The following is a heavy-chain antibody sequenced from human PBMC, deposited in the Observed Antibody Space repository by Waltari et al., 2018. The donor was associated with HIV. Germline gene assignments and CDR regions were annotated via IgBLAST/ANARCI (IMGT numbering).Heavy chain of an antibody. CDR2: IDPSDADT. D-gene: IGHD5-18*01. J-gene: IGHJ6*02. V-gene: IGHV5-10-1*01. CDR1: GYSFTSYW. CDR3: ARLTDTAMVGASYYGMDV. Sequence: EVQLVQSGAEVKKPGESLRISCKGSGYSFTSYWISWVRQMPGKGLEWMGRIDPSDADTNYSPSFQGHVTISADKSISTAYLQWSSLKASDTAMYYCARLTDTAMVGASYYGMDVWGQGTTVTVSS.